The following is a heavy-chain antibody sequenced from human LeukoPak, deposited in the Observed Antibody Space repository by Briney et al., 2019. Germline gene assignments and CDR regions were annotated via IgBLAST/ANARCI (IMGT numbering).Heavy chain of an antibody. Sequence: ASVKVSCKASGYTFTGYYMHWVRQAPGQGLEWMGRINPNSGGTNYAQKFQGGVTMTRDTSISTAYMELSRLRSDDTAVYYCARDRVIGGVGATDHFDYWGQGTLVTVSS. CDR1: GYTFTGYY. D-gene: IGHD1-26*01. CDR2: INPNSGGT. V-gene: IGHV1-2*06. J-gene: IGHJ4*02. CDR3: ARDRVIGGVGATDHFDY.